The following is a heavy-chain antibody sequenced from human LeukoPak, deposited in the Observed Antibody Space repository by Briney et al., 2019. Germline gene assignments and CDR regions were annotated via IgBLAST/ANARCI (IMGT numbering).Heavy chain of an antibody. CDR2: INHSGST. Sequence: SETLSLTCAVYGGSFSDYSWSWIRQSPGKGLEWIGEINHSGSTNYNPSLKSRVTISVDTSKNQFSLKLSSVTAADTAVYYCARGRSTMVRGVRDGYYYCGMDVWGKGTTVTVSS. V-gene: IGHV4-34*01. CDR3: ARGRSTMVRGVRDGYYYCGMDV. D-gene: IGHD3-10*01. CDR1: GGSFSDYS. J-gene: IGHJ6*04.